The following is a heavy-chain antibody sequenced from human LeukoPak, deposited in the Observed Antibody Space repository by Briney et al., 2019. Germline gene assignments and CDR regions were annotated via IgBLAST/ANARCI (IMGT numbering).Heavy chain of an antibody. CDR2: ISSSSSYI. Sequence: GGSLRLSCAASGFTFSSYSMNWVRQAPGKGLEWVSSISSSSSYIYYADSVKGRFTISRDNAKNSLYLQMNSLRAEDTAVYYCARDWYYYDSSGYYPLGFDYWGQGTLVTVSS. D-gene: IGHD3-22*01. J-gene: IGHJ4*02. CDR3: ARDWYYYDSSGYYPLGFDY. V-gene: IGHV3-21*01. CDR1: GFTFSSYS.